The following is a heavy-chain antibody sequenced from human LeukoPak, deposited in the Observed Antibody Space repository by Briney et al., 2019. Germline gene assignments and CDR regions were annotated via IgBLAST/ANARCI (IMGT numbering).Heavy chain of an antibody. J-gene: IGHJ4*02. Sequence: PSETLSLTCTVSGVSISSYYWSWIRQPPGKGLEWIGYIYYRGSTNYNPSLKSRVTMSVDTSKNKFSLKLSSVTAADTAVYYCARKFGDYWGQGTLVTVSS. V-gene: IGHV4-59*08. CDR2: IYYRGST. D-gene: IGHD3-10*01. CDR1: GVSISSYY. CDR3: ARKFGDY.